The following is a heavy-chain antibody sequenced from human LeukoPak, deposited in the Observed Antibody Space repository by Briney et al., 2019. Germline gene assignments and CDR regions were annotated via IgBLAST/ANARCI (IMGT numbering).Heavy chain of an antibody. CDR1: GFTFSNSG. CDR2: ISDSGGST. CDR3: AKDTSIGRYCTNGVCSPFDY. V-gene: IGHV3-23*01. D-gene: IGHD2-8*01. J-gene: IGHJ4*02. Sequence: GGSLRLSCAASGFTFSNSGMHWVRQAPGKGLEWISAISDSGGSTYDADSVKGRFTISRDNSKNTLYLQMNSLRAEDTAVYYCAKDTSIGRYCTNGVCSPFDYWGQGTLVTVSS.